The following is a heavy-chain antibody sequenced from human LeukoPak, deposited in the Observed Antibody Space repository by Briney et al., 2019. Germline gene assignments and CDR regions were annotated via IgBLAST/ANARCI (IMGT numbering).Heavy chain of an antibody. CDR2: INPSSGST. V-gene: IGHV1-46*01. Sequence: GASVKVSCKASGYTFTSYYMHWVRQAPGQGLEWMGIINPSSGSTSYAQKFQGRFTMTRDMTTNTLYLELNSLRAEDTAVNYCARAVDEGYCSSTSCYMLDYWGQGTLVTVSS. D-gene: IGHD2-2*02. CDR1: GYTFTSYY. CDR3: ARAVDEGYCSSTSCYMLDY. J-gene: IGHJ4*02.